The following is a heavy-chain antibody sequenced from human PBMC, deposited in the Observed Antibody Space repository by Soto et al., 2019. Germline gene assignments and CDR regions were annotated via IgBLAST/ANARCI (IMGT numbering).Heavy chain of an antibody. V-gene: IGHV3-64*04. J-gene: IGHJ4*02. CDR2: ISSNGGST. CDR1: GFTFSSYA. D-gene: IGHD3-22*01. CDR3: AKGRVVITHDVDY. Sequence: GGSLRLSCSASGFTFSSYAMHWVRQAPGKGLEYVSAISSNGGSTYYADSVKGRFTISRDNSKNTLYLQMNSLRAEDTAVYYCAKGRVVITHDVDYWGQGTLVTVSS.